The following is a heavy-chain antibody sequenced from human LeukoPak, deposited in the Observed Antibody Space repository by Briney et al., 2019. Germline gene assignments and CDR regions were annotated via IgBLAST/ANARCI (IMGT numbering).Heavy chain of an antibody. CDR3: SSQPAVLDLDC. CDR1: GFAFRSYW. J-gene: IGHJ4*02. V-gene: IGHV3-7*01. Sequence: GGSLRLSCAASGFAFRSYWMTWVRQAPGKGLEWVANIRPDGSGKNYADSVKGRFTISRDNANNALFLQMKGLRVEDTAVYYCSSQPAVLDLDCWGQGALVTVSS. CDR2: IRPDGSGK. D-gene: IGHD2/OR15-2a*01.